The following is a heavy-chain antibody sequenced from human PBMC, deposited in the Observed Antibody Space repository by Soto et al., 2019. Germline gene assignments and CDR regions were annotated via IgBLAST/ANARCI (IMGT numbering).Heavy chain of an antibody. V-gene: IGHV3-7*01. J-gene: IGHJ6*02. CDR2: IKQDGSEK. CDR1: GLTFSSYW. D-gene: IGHD3-16*01. CDR3: ARDRMMGYYYGMDV. Sequence: GGPLRLSCAASGLTFSSYWMSWVRQAPGKGLEWVANIKQDGSEKYYVDSVKGRFTISRDNAKNSLYLQMNSLRAEDTAVYYCARDRMMGYYYGMDVWGQGTTVTVSS.